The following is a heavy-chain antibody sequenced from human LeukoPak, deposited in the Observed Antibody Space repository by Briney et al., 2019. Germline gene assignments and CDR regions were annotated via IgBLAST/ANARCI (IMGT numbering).Heavy chain of an antibody. CDR2: IKEDGSEK. CDR3: ARDRMEPTINYYYYYMDV. J-gene: IGHJ6*03. CDR1: GFAVSNYW. Sequence: TGGSLRLSCAASGFAVSNYWMSWVRQAPGKGLECVANIKEDGSEKYYVDSVKGRFTISRDSVRHSLYLQMNSLRAEDTAVYYCARDRMEPTINYYYYYMDVWGKGTTVTVSS. D-gene: IGHD1-26*01. V-gene: IGHV3-7*01.